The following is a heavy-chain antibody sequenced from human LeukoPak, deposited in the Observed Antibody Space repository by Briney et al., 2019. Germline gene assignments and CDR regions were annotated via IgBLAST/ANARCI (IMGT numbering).Heavy chain of an antibody. CDR3: ARDIVVVPAAISLDY. CDR2: ISAYNGNT. V-gene: IGHV1-18*01. CDR1: GYTFTSYG. J-gene: IGHJ4*02. Sequence: APVKVPCKASGYTFTSYGISWVRQAPGQGLEWMGWISAYNGNTNYAQKLQGRVTMTTDTSTSTAYMELRSLRSDDTAVYYCARDIVVVPAAISLDYWGQGTLVTVSS. D-gene: IGHD2-2*02.